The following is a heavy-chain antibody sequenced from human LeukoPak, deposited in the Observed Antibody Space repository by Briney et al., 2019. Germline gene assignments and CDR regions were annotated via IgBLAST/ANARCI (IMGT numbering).Heavy chain of an antibody. J-gene: IGHJ3*02. D-gene: IGHD4-17*01. V-gene: IGHV4-34*01. CDR2: INHSGST. CDR1: GGSFSGYY. CDR3: ARDPTTVTKGLDI. Sequence: SETLSLTCAVYGGSFSGYYWSWIRQPPGKGLEWIGEINHSGSTNYNPSLKSRVTISVDTSKNQFSLKLSSVTAADTAVYYCARDPTTVTKGLDIWGQGTMVTVSS.